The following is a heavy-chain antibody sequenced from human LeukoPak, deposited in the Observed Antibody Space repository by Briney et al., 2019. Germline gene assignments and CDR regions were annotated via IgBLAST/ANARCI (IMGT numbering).Heavy chain of an antibody. Sequence: SVKVSCKASGGTFSSYAISWVRQAPGQGLEWMGGIIPIFGTANYAQKFQGRVTITADESTSTAYMELSSLRSEDTAVYYCARAAAAGYGSYYYYMDVWGKGTTVTVSS. D-gene: IGHD6-13*01. CDR1: GGTFSSYA. J-gene: IGHJ6*03. V-gene: IGHV1-69*01. CDR2: IIPIFGTA. CDR3: ARAAAAGYGSYYYYMDV.